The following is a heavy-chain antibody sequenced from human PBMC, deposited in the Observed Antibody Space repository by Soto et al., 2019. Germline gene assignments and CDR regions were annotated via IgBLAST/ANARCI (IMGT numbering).Heavy chain of an antibody. Sequence: QAQLVQSGAEMKQPGSSVKVSCKASGGTYSSYTINWVRQATGHGLEWLGSFTPALGTTNYPKKFQDRLTITADTSASTTYVELRSLRSEDTGLYYCAIEVGDVYGWEGYWFLDLWGRGTLVTVSS. CDR1: GGTYSSYT. CDR2: FTPALGTT. J-gene: IGHJ2*01. D-gene: IGHD3-16*01. V-gene: IGHV1-69*06. CDR3: AIEVGDVYGWEGYWFLDL.